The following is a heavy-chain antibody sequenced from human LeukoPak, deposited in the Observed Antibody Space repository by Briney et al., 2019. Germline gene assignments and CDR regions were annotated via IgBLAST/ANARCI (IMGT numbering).Heavy chain of an antibody. CDR2: ISGSGGHT. D-gene: IGHD5-18*01. CDR3: ARDRGYSYGYYFDY. CDR1: GFTFSSYA. Sequence: GGSLRLSCAASGFTFSSYAMNWVRQAPGKGLEWVSRISGSGGHTYYADSVKGRFTISRDNSKSTLYLQMNSLRAEDTAVYYCARDRGYSYGYYFDYWGQGTLVTVSS. V-gene: IGHV3-23*01. J-gene: IGHJ4*02.